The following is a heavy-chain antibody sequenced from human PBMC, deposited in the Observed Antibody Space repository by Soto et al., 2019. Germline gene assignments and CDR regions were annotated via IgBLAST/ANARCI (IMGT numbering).Heavy chain of an antibody. D-gene: IGHD3-22*01. CDR3: ATDDYHDSSGPPDY. CDR1: GFTFSSYS. J-gene: IGHJ4*02. CDR2: ISSSSSYI. V-gene: IGHV3-21*01. Sequence: GGSLRLSCAVSGFTFSSYSMNWVRQAPGKGLEWVSSISSSSSYIYYADSVKGRFTISRDNAKNSLSLQMNSLRAEDTAVYYCATDDYHDSSGPPDYWGQGTLVTVSS.